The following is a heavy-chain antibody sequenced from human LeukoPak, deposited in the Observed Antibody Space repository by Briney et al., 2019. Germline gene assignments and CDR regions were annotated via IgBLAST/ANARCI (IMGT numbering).Heavy chain of an antibody. D-gene: IGHD2-2*01. CDR3: ARDSPYCSSTSCYGYWFDP. Sequence: SETLSLTCTVSGGSISSSSYYWGWIRQPPGKGLEWIGSIYYSGSTYYNPSLKSRVTISVDTSKNQFSLKLSSVTAADTAVYYCARDSPYCSSTSCYGYWFDPWGQETLVTVSS. CDR1: GGSISSSSYY. V-gene: IGHV4-39*07. J-gene: IGHJ5*02. CDR2: IYYSGST.